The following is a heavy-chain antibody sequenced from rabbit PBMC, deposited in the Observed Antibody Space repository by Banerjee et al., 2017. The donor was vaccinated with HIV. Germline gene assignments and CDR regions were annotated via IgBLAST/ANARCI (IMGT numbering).Heavy chain of an antibody. J-gene: IGHJ4*01. CDR3: VRVHAGSSYSFNL. D-gene: IGHD8-1*01. CDR1: GFDFSSYG. V-gene: IGHV1S47*01. CDR2: IDPVFGST. Sequence: QEQLVESGGGLVQPGGSLKLSCKASGFDFSSYGVSWVRQAPGKGLEWIGYIDPVFGSTYYASWVNGRFTISSHNAQNTLYLQLNSLTAADTAAYFCVRVHAGSSYSFNLWGPGTLVTVS.